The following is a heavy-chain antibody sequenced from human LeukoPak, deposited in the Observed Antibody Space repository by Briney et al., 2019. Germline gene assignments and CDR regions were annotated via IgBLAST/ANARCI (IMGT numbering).Heavy chain of an antibody. CDR3: ARQLWLRGDWFDP. J-gene: IGHJ5*02. Sequence: GESLKISCKGSGYSFTSYWIGWVRQMPGKGLEWMGINYPGDSDTRYSPSFQCQVTISADTSSSTAFLQWSSLKASDTAKYYCARQLWLRGDWFDPWGQGTLVTVSS. D-gene: IGHD5-18*01. CDR2: NYPGDSDT. V-gene: IGHV5-51*01. CDR1: GYSFTSYW.